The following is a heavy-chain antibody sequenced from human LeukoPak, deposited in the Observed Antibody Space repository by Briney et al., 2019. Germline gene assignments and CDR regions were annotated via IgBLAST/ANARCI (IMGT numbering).Heavy chain of an antibody. J-gene: IGHJ5*02. Sequence: SETLSLTCTVSRGSVSSSTYYWSWIRQPPGKGLEWIGYIYCSGSTNYNPSLKSRVTISVDTSKNQFSLKLSSVTAADTAVYYCARQGSLRHYYGSGARGENYNWFDPWGQGTLVTVSS. D-gene: IGHD3-10*01. CDR2: IYCSGST. CDR1: RGSVSSSTYY. CDR3: ARQGSLRHYYGSGARGENYNWFDP. V-gene: IGHV4-61*01.